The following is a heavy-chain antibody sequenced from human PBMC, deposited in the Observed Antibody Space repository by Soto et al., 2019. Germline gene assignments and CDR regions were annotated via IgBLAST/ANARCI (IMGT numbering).Heavy chain of an antibody. D-gene: IGHD2-15*01. Sequence: QVQLVQSGAEVKKPGASVKVSCKVSGYTLTELSMHWVRQAPGKGLEWMGGFDPEDGETIYAQKFQGGVTMTEDTSTDTAYMELSSLRSEDTAVYYCATEGDIVLPNPGGSYYYYGMDVWGQGTTVTVSS. CDR2: FDPEDGET. V-gene: IGHV1-24*01. CDR1: GYTLTELS. J-gene: IGHJ6*02. CDR3: ATEGDIVLPNPGGSYYYYGMDV.